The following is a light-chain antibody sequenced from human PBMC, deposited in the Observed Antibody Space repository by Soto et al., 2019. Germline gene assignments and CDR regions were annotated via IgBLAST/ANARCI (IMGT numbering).Light chain of an antibody. CDR2: DVS. V-gene: IGLV2-11*01. Sequence: QSALTQPRSVSGSPGQSVTISCTGTSSDVGGYNYVSWYQQHPGKAPKLMIYDVSKRPSGVPDRFSGSKSGNTASLTISGLQAEDEADYYCCSYAGSYTLRWVFGGGTKLTVL. CDR1: SSDVGGYNY. CDR3: CSYAGSYTLRWV. J-gene: IGLJ3*02.